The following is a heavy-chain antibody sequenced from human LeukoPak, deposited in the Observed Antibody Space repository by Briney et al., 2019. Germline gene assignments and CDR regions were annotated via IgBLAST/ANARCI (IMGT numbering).Heavy chain of an antibody. Sequence: GGSLRLSCAASGFTFSSYDTHWVRQATRKGLERVSAIGTAGDPYYPGSVKGRFTISRENAKNSLYLQMNSLRAGDTAVYYCAKALRVRGVMSGAFDIWGQGTMVTVSS. CDR3: AKALRVRGVMSGAFDI. CDR2: IGTAGDP. D-gene: IGHD3-10*01. J-gene: IGHJ3*02. V-gene: IGHV3-13*05. CDR1: GFTFSSYD.